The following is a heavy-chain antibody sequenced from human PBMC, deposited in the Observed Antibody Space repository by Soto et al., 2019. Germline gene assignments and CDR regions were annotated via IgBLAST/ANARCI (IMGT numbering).Heavy chain of an antibody. V-gene: IGHV3-9*01. CDR2: ISWTSGRI. D-gene: IGHD2-15*01. Sequence: EVQLVESGGGLVQPGRSLRLSCAASGFTFDDYAMHWVRQAPGKGLEWVSGISWTSGRIGYADSVKGRFTISRDNAKNSLYLQVNSLRAEDTALYYCAKYIGGTSGFDYWGQGTLVPVSS. CDR3: AKYIGGTSGFDY. CDR1: GFTFDDYA. J-gene: IGHJ4*02.